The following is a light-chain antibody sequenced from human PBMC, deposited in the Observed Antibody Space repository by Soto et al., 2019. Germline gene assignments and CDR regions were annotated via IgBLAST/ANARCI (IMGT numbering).Light chain of an antibody. V-gene: IGKV3-20*01. CDR1: QTVSNNY. Sequence: EIVLTQSPGTLSLSPGERATLSCRASQTVSNNYLAWYQQKPGQAPRLLTYGASSRATGIPDRFSGSGSGTDFTLTISRLEPEDFAVYYCQQYNKSFMYSFGQGTNLEIK. J-gene: IGKJ2*01. CDR2: GAS. CDR3: QQYNKSFMYS.